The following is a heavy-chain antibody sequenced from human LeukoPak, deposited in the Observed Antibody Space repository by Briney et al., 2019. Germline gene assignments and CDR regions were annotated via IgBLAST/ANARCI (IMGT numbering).Heavy chain of an antibody. Sequence: ASVKVSCKASGYTFTSYYMHWVRQAPGQGLEWMGIINPSGGSTSYAQKFQGRVTITRDTSASTAYMELSSLRSEDTAVYYCARGLQVFFFGAASFDYWGQGTLVTVSS. CDR2: INPSGGST. D-gene: IGHD3-3*01. CDR3: ARGLQVFFFGAASFDY. CDR1: GYTFTSYY. V-gene: IGHV1-46*01. J-gene: IGHJ4*02.